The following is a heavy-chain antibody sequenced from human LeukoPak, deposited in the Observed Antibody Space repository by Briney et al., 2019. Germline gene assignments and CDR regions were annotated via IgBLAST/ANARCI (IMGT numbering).Heavy chain of an antibody. CDR3: ARDRGGGDYVGAFDI. Sequence: GGSLTLSRAASGFTYRSYIMNWVRQTPGKGLEWVSFIGTSSSIIYYADTVKGRLTISRDNAKISLYLQMISLRDEDTAVYACARDRGGGDYVGAFDIWGQGTMVTVS. CDR2: IGTSSSII. CDR1: GFTYRSYI. D-gene: IGHD2-21*02. J-gene: IGHJ3*02. V-gene: IGHV3-48*02.